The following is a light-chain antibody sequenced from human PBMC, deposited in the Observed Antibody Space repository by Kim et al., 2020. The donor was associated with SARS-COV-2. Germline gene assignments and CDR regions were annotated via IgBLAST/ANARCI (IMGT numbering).Light chain of an antibody. CDR1: NIGSKS. CDR2: YDS. V-gene: IGLV3-21*04. Sequence: SYELTQPPSVSVAPGKTARITCGGNNIGSKSVHWYQQKPGQAPVLVIYYDSDRPSGIPERFSGSNSGNTATLTISRVEAGDEADYYCQVWDSSSDHNYVFGTGTQLTVL. CDR3: QVWDSSSDHNYV. J-gene: IGLJ1*01.